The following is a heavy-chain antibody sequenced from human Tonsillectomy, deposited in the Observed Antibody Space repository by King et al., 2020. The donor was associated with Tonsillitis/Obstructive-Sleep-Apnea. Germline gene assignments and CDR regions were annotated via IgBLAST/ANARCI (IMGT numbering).Heavy chain of an antibody. Sequence: VQLVESGGGLVQPGGSLRLSCAASGFTFSSYGMSWVRQAPGKGLEWVSVISGSGGSTYYADSVKGRFTISRDKAKNTLYLQMNSLRAEDTAVYYCAKDLHGDYADYWGQGTLVTVSS. CDR1: GFTFSSYG. J-gene: IGHJ4*02. CDR2: ISGSGGST. CDR3: AKDLHGDYADY. D-gene: IGHD4-17*01. V-gene: IGHV3-23*04.